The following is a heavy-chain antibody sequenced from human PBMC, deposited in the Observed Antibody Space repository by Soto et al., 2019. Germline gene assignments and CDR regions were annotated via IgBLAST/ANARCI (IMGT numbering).Heavy chain of an antibody. V-gene: IGHV4-39*01. CDR2: IYYSGST. J-gene: IGHJ4*02. CDR1: GGSISSSSYY. CDR3: ARHFWSGYYQPNYFDY. Sequence: SETLSLTCTVSGGSISSSSYYWGWIRQPPGKGLEWIGSIYYSGSTYYNPSLKSRVTISIDTSKNQFSLKLSSVTAADTAVYYCARHFWSGYYQPNYFDYWGQGTLVTVSS. D-gene: IGHD3-3*01.